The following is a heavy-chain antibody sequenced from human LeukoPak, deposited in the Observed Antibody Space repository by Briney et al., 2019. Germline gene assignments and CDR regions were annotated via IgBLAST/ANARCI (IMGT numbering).Heavy chain of an antibody. D-gene: IGHD4/OR15-4a*01. CDR1: GFTFSSYS. Sequence: GGSLRLSCAASGFTFSSYSMNWVRQAPGKGLEWVAVIWYDGSNKYYADSVKGRFTISRDNSKNTLYLQMDSVRAEDTAVYYCAKDGAASTYFDNWGPGTLVTVSS. CDR2: IWYDGSNK. CDR3: AKDGAASTYFDN. V-gene: IGHV3-33*06. J-gene: IGHJ4*02.